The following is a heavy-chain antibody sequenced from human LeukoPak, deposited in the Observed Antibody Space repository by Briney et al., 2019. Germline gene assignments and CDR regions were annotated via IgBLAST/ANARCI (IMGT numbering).Heavy chain of an antibody. CDR3: ARLDMTTVVTLDY. V-gene: IGHV4-59*08. CDR2: IYYSGST. Sequence: SETLSLTCTVSGGSISSYYWSWIRQPPGKGLEWIGYIYYSGSTNYNPSLKSRVTISVDTSKNQFSLKLSTVTAADTAVYYCARLDMTTVVTLDYWGQGTLVTVSS. J-gene: IGHJ4*02. CDR1: GGSISSYY. D-gene: IGHD4-23*01.